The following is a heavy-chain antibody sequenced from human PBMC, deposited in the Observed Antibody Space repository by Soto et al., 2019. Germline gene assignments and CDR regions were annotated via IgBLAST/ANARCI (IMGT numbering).Heavy chain of an antibody. CDR1: GFTFRSYS. V-gene: IGHV3-48*02. D-gene: IGHD2-21*01. CDR2: ISSRNRTI. J-gene: IGHJ6*02. CDR3: AREVWPILQTGMDV. Sequence: EVQLVESGGGLKQPGGSLSLSCAASGFTFRSYSMNWVRQPPGKGLGWVSYISSRNRTINYADSVNGRFIISRDTAKSSLYLQMPSLRDEDTAVYYWAREVWPILQTGMDVWGQGTTGSVSS.